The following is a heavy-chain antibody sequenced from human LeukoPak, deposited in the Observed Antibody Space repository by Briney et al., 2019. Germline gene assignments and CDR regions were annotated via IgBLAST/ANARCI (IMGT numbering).Heavy chain of an antibody. J-gene: IGHJ4*02. CDR2: ISGSGGST. D-gene: IGHD3-9*01. CDR1: GFTFSSYA. V-gene: IGHV3-23*01. Sequence: GGSLRLSCAASGFTFSSYAMSWVRQAPGKGLEWVSAISGSGGSTYYADSVKGRFTTSRDNSKNTLYLQMNSLRAEDTAVYYCAKLLLHYDILTGYYFDYWGQGTLVTVSS. CDR3: AKLLLHYDILTGYYFDY.